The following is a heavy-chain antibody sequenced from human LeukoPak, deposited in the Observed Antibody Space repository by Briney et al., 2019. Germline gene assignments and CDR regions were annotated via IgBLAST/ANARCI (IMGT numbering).Heavy chain of an antibody. CDR2: VIPIFGTA. CDR1: GYTFTSYD. Sequence: VASVKVSCKASGYTFTSYDINWVRQAPGQGLEWMGGVIPIFGTANYAQKFQGRVTITADKSTSTAYMELSSLSSEDTALYYCARDVREYYYYYMDVWGKGTTVTVSS. CDR3: ARDVREYYYYYMDV. V-gene: IGHV1-69*06. J-gene: IGHJ6*03. D-gene: IGHD6-6*01.